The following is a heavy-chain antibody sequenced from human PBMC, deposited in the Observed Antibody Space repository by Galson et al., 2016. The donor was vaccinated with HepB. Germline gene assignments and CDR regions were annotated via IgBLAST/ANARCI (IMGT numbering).Heavy chain of an antibody. D-gene: IGHD3-22*01. Sequence: SLRLSCAASGFRFTGYGMHWVRQAPGKGLEWVAVLSHDGSDKYYADSVKGRFTISRDNFRNTLYLQMKSLRVEDTAVYYCAKDDRDDYESDGSYLPGYFDYWGQGALVSVSS. CDR1: GFRFTGYG. J-gene: IGHJ4*02. V-gene: IGHV3-30*18. CDR2: LSHDGSDK. CDR3: AKDDRDDYESDGSYLPGYFDY.